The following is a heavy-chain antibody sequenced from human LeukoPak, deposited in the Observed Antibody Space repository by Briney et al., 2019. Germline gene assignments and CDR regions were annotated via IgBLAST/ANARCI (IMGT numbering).Heavy chain of an antibody. D-gene: IGHD3-3*01. CDR1: GFTVSSNY. CDR3: AKDRDFS. CDR2: ISGGGGST. J-gene: IGHJ4*02. Sequence: GGSLRLSCAVSGFTVSSNYVSWVRQAPGKGLEWVSLISGGGGSTYYADSVKGRFTISRDNSKNTLYLQMNSLRAEDTAVYYCAKDRDFSRGQGALVTVSS. V-gene: IGHV3-23*01.